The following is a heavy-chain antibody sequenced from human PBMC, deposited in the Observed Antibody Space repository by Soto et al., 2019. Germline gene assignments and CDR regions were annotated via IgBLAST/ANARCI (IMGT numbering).Heavy chain of an antibody. J-gene: IGHJ6*03. CDR2: ISSNGVGT. D-gene: IGHD6-6*01. V-gene: IGHV3-64*01. Sequence: PGGSLXLSCAASGFTLSGYAMDWVRQAPGKGLEYVSGISSNGVGTYYANSVQGRFTISRDNSKNTVYLQMGSLRPEDMAVYYCARRARPDFYYMDVWGKGTTVTVSS. CDR3: ARRARPDFYYMDV. CDR1: GFTLSGYA.